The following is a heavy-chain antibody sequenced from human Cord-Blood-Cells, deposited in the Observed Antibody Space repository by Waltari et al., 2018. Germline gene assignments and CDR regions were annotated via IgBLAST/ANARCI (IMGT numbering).Heavy chain of an antibody. CDR2: INPNRGGT. Sequence: QVQLVQSGAEVKKPGASVKVSCKASGYTFTGYYMHWVRQAPGQGLEWMGWINPNRGGTNYAQKFQGRVTMTRDTSISTAYMELSRLRSDDTAVYYCARDARTYYDFWSGYYEYFDYWGQGTLVTVSS. CDR1: GYTFTGYY. CDR3: ARDARTYYDFWSGYYEYFDY. D-gene: IGHD3-3*01. V-gene: IGHV1-2*02. J-gene: IGHJ4*02.